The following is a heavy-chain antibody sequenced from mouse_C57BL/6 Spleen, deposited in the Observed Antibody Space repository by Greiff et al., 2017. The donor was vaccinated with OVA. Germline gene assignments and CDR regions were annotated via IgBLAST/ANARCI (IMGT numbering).Heavy chain of an antibody. J-gene: IGHJ4*01. V-gene: IGHV5-9-1*02. CDR2: ISSGGGYI. Sequence: EVKLVESGEGLVKPGGSLKLSCAASGFTFSSYAMSWVRQTPEKRLEWVAYISSGGGYIYYADTVKGRFTISRDNARNTLYLQMSSLKSEDTAMYYCTRVGGNYLYAMDYWGQGTSVTVSS. CDR1: GFTFSSYA. CDR3: TRVGGNYLYAMDY. D-gene: IGHD2-1*01.